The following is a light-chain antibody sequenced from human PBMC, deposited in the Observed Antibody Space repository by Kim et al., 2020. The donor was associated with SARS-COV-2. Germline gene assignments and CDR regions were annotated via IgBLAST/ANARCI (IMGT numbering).Light chain of an antibody. V-gene: IGLV3-1*01. CDR3: QAWDRSTGV. Sequence: SYELTQPPSVSVSPGQTASITCAGDKWGDKYACWYQQKPGQSPVLVIYQGSKRPSGIPERFAGSNSGNTATLTISGTQAMDEADYDCQAWDRSTGVFGG. CDR1: KWGDKY. CDR2: QGS. J-gene: IGLJ2*01.